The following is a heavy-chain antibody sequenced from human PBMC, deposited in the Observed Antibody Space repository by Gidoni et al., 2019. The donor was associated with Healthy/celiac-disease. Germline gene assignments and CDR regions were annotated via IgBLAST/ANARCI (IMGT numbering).Heavy chain of an antibody. CDR1: GYTFTGYY. D-gene: IGHD5-12*01. CDR3: ARGLEYSGFPEVYWFDP. V-gene: IGHV1-2*04. Sequence: QVQLVQSGAEVKKPGASVKVSCKASGYTFTGYYMHWVRQAPGQGLEWMGWINPNSGGTNYAQKFQGWVTMTRDTSISTAYMELSRLRSDDTAVYYCARGLEYSGFPEVYWFDPWGQGTLVTVSS. J-gene: IGHJ5*02. CDR2: INPNSGGT.